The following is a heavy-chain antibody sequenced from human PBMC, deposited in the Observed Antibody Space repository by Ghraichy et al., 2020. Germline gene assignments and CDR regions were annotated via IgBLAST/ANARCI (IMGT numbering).Heavy chain of an antibody. CDR3: AKDGSSTNFDF. D-gene: IGHD1-26*01. CDR1: GFTFSAYT. J-gene: IGHJ4*02. V-gene: IGHV3-23*01. Sequence: GGSLRLSCAASGFTFSAYTMTWVRQAPGKGLEWVSAISGSGGSTYYADSVKGRFTISRDNSKNTLYLQMNSLRAEDTAIYYCAKDGSSTNFDFWGQGTLVTVSS. CDR2: ISGSGGST.